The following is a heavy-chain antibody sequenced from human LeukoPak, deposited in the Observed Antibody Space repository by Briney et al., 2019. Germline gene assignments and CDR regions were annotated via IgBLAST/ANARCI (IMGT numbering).Heavy chain of an antibody. CDR3: AREELLYSRTRYYGMDV. CDR1: GGSIRSYY. D-gene: IGHD1-26*01. CDR2: ISDRGST. V-gene: IGHV4-59*01. Sequence: SETLSLTCTVSGGSIRSYYWSWIRQSPGKGLEWIGYISDRGSTNYNPSLNSRVTISVDTSKNQFSLKLSSVTAADTAVYYCAREELLYSRTRYYGMDVWGQGTTVTVSS. J-gene: IGHJ6*02.